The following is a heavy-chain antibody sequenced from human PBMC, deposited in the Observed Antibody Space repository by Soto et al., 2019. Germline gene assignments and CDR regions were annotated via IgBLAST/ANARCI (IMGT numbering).Heavy chain of an antibody. Sequence: QVQLVQSGAEVKKPGSSVKVSCKASGGTLNNFAVSWVRQAPGQGLERMGGIVRLFGTANYAQKFQGRVTITSDESTSTAYMELRNLRSEDTAIYYCAISGNSRVYFDLWGRGTLVTVSS. J-gene: IGHJ2*01. CDR1: GGTLNNFA. CDR3: AISGNSRVYFDL. V-gene: IGHV1-69*01. D-gene: IGHD1-26*01. CDR2: IVRLFGTA.